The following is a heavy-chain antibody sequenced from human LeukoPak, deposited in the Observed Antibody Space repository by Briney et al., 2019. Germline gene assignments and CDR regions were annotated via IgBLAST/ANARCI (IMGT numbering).Heavy chain of an antibody. CDR2: ITDSGGNT. D-gene: IGHD5-24*01. CDR1: AFTFSSYE. V-gene: IGHV3-23*01. CDR3: AKDDNWLQFES. J-gene: IGHJ5*01. Sequence: GGSLRLSCEASAFTFSSYEMSWVRQTPGKGLEWVSTITDSGGNTYYLDSVRGRFTISRDNSKNTLYLQLSSLRAEVTAVYYCAKDDNWLQFESWGQGALVTVSS.